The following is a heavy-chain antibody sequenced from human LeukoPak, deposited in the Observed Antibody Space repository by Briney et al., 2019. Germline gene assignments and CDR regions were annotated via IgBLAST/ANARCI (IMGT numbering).Heavy chain of an antibody. J-gene: IGHJ4*02. CDR1: GFTFSSYA. V-gene: IGHV3-23*01. D-gene: IGHD3-16*02. CDR2: ISGSGGST. Sequence: GGSLRLSCAASGFTFSSYAMSWVRQAPGKGLEWVSAISGSGGSTYYADSVKGRFTISRDNSKNTLYLQMNSLRAEDTAVYYCARDPRLSTRFDYWGQGTLVTVSS. CDR3: ARDPRLSTRFDY.